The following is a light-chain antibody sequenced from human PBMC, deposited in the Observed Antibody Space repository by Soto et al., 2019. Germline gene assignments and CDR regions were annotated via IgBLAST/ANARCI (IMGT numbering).Light chain of an antibody. CDR3: QQYNSYSPWT. Sequence: DIQMTQSASTLSASLGDRVTITCGASQSISSWLAWYQQKPGKAPKLLIYDASSLESGVPSRFSGSGSGTEFTLTISSLQPDDFATYYCQQYNSYSPWTFGQGTKVDIK. CDR1: QSISSW. V-gene: IGKV1-5*01. CDR2: DAS. J-gene: IGKJ1*01.